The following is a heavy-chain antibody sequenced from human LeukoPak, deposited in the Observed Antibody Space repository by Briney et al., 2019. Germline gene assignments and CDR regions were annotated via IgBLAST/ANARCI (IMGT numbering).Heavy chain of an antibody. Sequence: SETLSLTCTVSGGSISSSPYWWSWIRQPPGKGLEWIGTIYFSGSTFYHPSLEGRVSISADRSKNQFSLKLASVTAADADFYECARRACGTGFDYWGQGTAVTVSS. V-gene: IGHV4-39*01. J-gene: IGHJ4*02. D-gene: IGHD3/OR15-3a*01. CDR1: GGSISSSPYW. CDR3: ARRACGTGFDY. CDR2: IYFSGST.